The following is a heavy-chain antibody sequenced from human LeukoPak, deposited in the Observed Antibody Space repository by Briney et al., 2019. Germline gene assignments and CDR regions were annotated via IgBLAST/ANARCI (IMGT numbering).Heavy chain of an antibody. CDR3: ARHRRWNGPSYYYYYYYMDV. CDR1: GGSISSSSYY. Sequence: SETLSLTCTVSGGSISSSSYYWGRIRQPPGKGLEWIGSIYYSGSTYYNPSLRSRVTISVDTSKNQFSLKLSSVTAADTAVYYCARHRRWNGPSYYYYYYYMDVWGKGTTVTVSS. J-gene: IGHJ6*03. D-gene: IGHD1-1*01. CDR2: IYYSGST. V-gene: IGHV4-39*01.